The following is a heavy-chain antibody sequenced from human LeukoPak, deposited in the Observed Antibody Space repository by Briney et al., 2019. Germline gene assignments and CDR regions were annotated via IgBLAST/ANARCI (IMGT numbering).Heavy chain of an antibody. D-gene: IGHD3-3*01. CDR3: ARGPLPWYDFWSGYYTNWFDP. CDR2: ISAYNGNT. CDR1: GYTFTSYG. J-gene: IGHJ5*02. V-gene: IGHV1-18*01. Sequence: ASVKVSCKASGYTFTSYGISWVRQAPGQGLEWMGWISAYNGNTNYAQKLQGRVTMTTDTSTSTAYMELRSLRSADTAVYYCARGPLPWYDFWSGYYTNWFDPWGQGTLVTVSS.